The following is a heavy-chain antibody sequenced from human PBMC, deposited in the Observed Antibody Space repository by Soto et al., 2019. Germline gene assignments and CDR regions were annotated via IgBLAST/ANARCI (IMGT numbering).Heavy chain of an antibody. J-gene: IGHJ4*02. CDR2: MNPNTGNS. D-gene: IGHD1-1*01. Sequence: ASVKVSCKASEYTLTSYDIYWVRQATGQGLEWMGWMNPNTGNSGYAQKFQGRVTMTSDTSISTAHMELSSLGSEDTAVYYCARRAETNGWNGFGADKYYFDFWGQGTLVTVYS. V-gene: IGHV1-8*01. CDR3: ARRAETNGWNGFGADKYYFDF. CDR1: EYTLTSYD.